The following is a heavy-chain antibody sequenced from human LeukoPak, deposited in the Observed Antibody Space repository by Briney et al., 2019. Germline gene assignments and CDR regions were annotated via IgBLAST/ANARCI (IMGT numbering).Heavy chain of an antibody. CDR2: ILYDGTMK. CDR3: AKGQQWLTTGY. V-gene: IGHV3-30*04. J-gene: IGHJ4*02. CDR1: TFTFNNYA. Sequence: GGSLGLSCAASTFTFNNYAMHWVRQAPGKGLEWVAVILYDGTMKYYGDSVKGRFTISRDNSNNMLYLQMNSLRAEDTAVYYCAKGQQWLTTGYWGQGTLVTVSS. D-gene: IGHD6-19*01.